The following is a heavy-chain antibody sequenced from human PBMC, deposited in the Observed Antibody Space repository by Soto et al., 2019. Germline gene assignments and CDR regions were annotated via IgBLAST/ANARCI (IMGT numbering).Heavy chain of an antibody. CDR3: ARVVAVAGDAFDI. CDR1: GFTFSSYG. D-gene: IGHD6-19*01. V-gene: IGHV3-33*01. Sequence: GGSLRLSCAASGFTFSSYGMHWVRQAPGKGLEWVAVIWYDGSNKYYADSVKGRFTISRDNSKNTLYLQMNSLRAEDTAVYYCARVVAVAGDAFDIWGQGTMVTVS. CDR2: IWYDGSNK. J-gene: IGHJ3*02.